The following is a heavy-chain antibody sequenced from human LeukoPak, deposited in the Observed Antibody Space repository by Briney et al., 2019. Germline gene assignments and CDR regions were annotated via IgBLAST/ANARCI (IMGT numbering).Heavy chain of an antibody. CDR1: GFTFSNYA. V-gene: IGHV3-23*01. CDR2: ITGSGGST. D-gene: IGHD3-22*01. Sequence: GGSLRLSCAASGFTFSNYAMSWVRQAPGKGLEWVSTITGSGGSTYYADSVEGRFTISRDNSKNTLYLQINSLRAEDTAVYYCAKARLVITTSAFDYWGQGTLVTVSS. J-gene: IGHJ4*02. CDR3: AKARLVITTSAFDY.